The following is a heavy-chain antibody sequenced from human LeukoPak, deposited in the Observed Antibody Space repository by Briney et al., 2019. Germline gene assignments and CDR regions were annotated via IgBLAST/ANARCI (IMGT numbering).Heavy chain of an antibody. Sequence: PGRSLRLSCAASGFTFSSYAMHWVRQAPGKGLEWVAVISYDGSNKYYADSVKGRFTISRDNSKNTLYLQMNSLRAEDTAVYYCARDEHSNGYSALSRFDYWGQGTLVTVSS. J-gene: IGHJ4*02. D-gene: IGHD3-22*01. V-gene: IGHV3-30*04. CDR2: ISYDGSNK. CDR3: ARDEHSNGYSALSRFDY. CDR1: GFTFSSYA.